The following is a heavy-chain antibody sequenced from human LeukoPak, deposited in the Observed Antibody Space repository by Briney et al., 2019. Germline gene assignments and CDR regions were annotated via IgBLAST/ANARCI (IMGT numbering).Heavy chain of an antibody. V-gene: IGHV3-20*04. CDR3: ASGGIYYGAAFDF. D-gene: IGHD1-26*01. CDR2: INWNGGST. CDR1: GFIFSNYG. J-gene: IGHJ4*02. Sequence: PGGSLRLSCAASGFIFSNYGMSWVRQAPGKGLEWVSGINWNGGSTGYADSVKGRFTISRDNAKNSLYLQMNSLRAEDTALYYCASGGIYYGAAFDFWGQGTLVTVSS.